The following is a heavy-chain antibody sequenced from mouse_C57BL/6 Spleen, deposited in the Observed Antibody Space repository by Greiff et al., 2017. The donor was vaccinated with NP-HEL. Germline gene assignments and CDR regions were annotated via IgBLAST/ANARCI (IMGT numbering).Heavy chain of an antibody. Sequence: VQLQQSGAELVKPGASVKISCKASGYAFSSYWMNWVKQRPGKGLEWIGQIYPGDGDTNYNGKFKGKATLTADKSSSTAYMQLSSLTSEDSAVYFCASPITTVWYFDVWGTGTTVTVSS. J-gene: IGHJ1*03. D-gene: IGHD1-1*01. CDR1: GYAFSSYW. V-gene: IGHV1-80*01. CDR2: IYPGDGDT. CDR3: ASPITTVWYFDV.